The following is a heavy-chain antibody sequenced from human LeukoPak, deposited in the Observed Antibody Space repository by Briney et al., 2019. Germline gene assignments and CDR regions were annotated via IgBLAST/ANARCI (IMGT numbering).Heavy chain of an antibody. V-gene: IGHV4-59*01. CDR3: ARVASGYYEYFQH. CDR1: GGSISSYY. D-gene: IGHD3-22*01. Sequence: SETLSLTCTVSGGSISSYYWSWIRQPPGKGLEWIGYIYYSGSTNYNPSLKSRVTISVDTSKNQFSLKLSSVTAADTAVYYCARVASGYYEYFQHWGQGTLVTVSS. J-gene: IGHJ1*01. CDR2: IYYSGST.